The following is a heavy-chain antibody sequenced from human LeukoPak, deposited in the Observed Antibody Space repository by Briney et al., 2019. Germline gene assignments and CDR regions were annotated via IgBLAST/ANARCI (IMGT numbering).Heavy chain of an antibody. V-gene: IGHV3-7*01. CDR3: ARVVITDYFDY. D-gene: IGHD3-22*01. CDR1: RFTFSSYW. CDR2: IKQDGSEK. J-gene: IGHJ4*02. Sequence: GGSLRLSCAASRFTFSSYWTSWVRQAPGKGLEWVANIKQDGSEKYYVDSVKGRFTISRDNAKNSLYLQMNSLRAEDTAVYYCARVVITDYFDYWGQGTLVTVSS.